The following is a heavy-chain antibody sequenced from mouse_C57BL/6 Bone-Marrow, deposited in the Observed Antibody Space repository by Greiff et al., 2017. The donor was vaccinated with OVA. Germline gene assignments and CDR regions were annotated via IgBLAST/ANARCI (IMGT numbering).Heavy chain of an antibody. D-gene: IGHD1-1*01. CDR2: ISSGGSYT. CDR3: AREGYYYSFDY. J-gene: IGHJ2*01. V-gene: IGHV5-6*01. CDR1: GFTFSSYG. Sequence: EVHLVESGGDLVKPGGSLKLSCAASGFTFSSYGMSWVRQTPDKRLEWVATISSGGSYTYYPDSVKGRFTISRDNAKNTLYLQMSSLKSEDTAMYYCAREGYYYSFDYWGQGTTLTVSS.